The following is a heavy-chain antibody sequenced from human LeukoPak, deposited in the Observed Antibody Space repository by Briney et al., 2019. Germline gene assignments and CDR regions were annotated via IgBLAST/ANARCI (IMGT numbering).Heavy chain of an antibody. V-gene: IGHV3-74*01. CDR2: IKGDERST. D-gene: IGHD5-18*01. J-gene: IGHJ6*03. CDR3: AKDGGYSYGLYYYYYYMDV. CDR1: GFTFSSYW. Sequence: GGSLRLSCAASGFTFSSYWLHWVRQAPGQGLVWVSRIKGDERSTNYADSVKGRFTISRDNSKNTLYLQMNSLRAEDTAVYYCAKDGGYSYGLYYYYYYMDVWGKGTTVTVSS.